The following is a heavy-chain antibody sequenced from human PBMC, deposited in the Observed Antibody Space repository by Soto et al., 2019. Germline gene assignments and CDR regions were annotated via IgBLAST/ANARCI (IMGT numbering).Heavy chain of an antibody. J-gene: IGHJ6*02. D-gene: IGHD2-8*01. V-gene: IGHV1-18*01. CDR2: ISAYNGNT. Sequence: ASVTVSCKTSGYTFTSYGIIWVRQAPGQGLEWMGWISAYNGNTNYAQSLQGRLTMTTDTSTSTAYMELRSLKSDDTAVYYCARDPYHVLMVNAPNLYGMDVWGQGTTVTVSS. CDR1: GYTFTSYG. CDR3: ARDPYHVLMVNAPNLYGMDV.